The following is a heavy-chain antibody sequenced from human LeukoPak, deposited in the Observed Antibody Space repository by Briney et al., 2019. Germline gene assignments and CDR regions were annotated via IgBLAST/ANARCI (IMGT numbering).Heavy chain of an antibody. Sequence: SVKVSCKASGGTFSSYAISWVRQAPGQGLEWMGGIIPIFGTANYAQKFQGRVTITTDESTSTAYMELSSLRSADTAVYYCARDLDYDIFSLDYWGQGTLVTVSS. CDR1: GGTFSSYA. V-gene: IGHV1-69*05. CDR2: IIPIFGTA. J-gene: IGHJ4*02. D-gene: IGHD3-9*01. CDR3: ARDLDYDIFSLDY.